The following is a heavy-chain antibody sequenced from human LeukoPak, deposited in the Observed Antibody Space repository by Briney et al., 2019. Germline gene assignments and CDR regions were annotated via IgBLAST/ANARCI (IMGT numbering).Heavy chain of an antibody. CDR1: GFIFSTYN. V-gene: IGHV3-48*04. CDR2: ISLSSTAI. J-gene: IGHJ6*04. D-gene: IGHD3-10*02. CDR3: AELGITMIGGV. Sequence: GGSLRLSCATSGFIFSTYNMSWVRQAPGKGLEWVSYISLSSTAIYYADSVKGRFTISRDNAKNSLYLQMNSLRAEDTAVYYCAELGITMIGGVWGKGTTVTISS.